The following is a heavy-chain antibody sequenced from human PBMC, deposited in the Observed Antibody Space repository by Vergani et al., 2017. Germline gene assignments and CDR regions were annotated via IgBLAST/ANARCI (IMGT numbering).Heavy chain of an antibody. CDR2: IYYSGST. V-gene: IGHV4-39*01. CDR3: ARNVRLSRREMDV. D-gene: IGHD1-26*01. Sequence: QLQLQESGPGLVKPSETLSLTCTVSGGSISSSSYYWGWIRQPPGKGLEWIGSIYYSGSTYYNPSLKSRVTISVDTSKNQFSLKLSSVTAADTAVYYCARNVRLSRREMDVWGKGTTVTVSS. J-gene: IGHJ6*04. CDR1: GGSISSSSYY.